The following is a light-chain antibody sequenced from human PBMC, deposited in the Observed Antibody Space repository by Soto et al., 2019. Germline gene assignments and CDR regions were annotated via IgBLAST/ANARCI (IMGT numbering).Light chain of an antibody. J-gene: IGKJ5*01. CDR1: QNVGGRF. Sequence: EIVLTQSPGTLSLSPGERATLSCRASQNVGGRFLVWYQQKPGQAPRLLINVASTRATGIPDRFSGSGSGTDFTLTISRLEPEDFAVYYCQQYGTSPLAFGQGTRLE. CDR3: QQYGTSPLA. V-gene: IGKV3-20*01. CDR2: VAS.